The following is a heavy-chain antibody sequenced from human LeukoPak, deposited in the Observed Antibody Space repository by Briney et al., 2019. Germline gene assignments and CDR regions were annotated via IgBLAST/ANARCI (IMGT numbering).Heavy chain of an antibody. CDR3: ARPAAGGTLDY. CDR1: GYTFTTYG. V-gene: IGHV1-18*01. J-gene: IGHJ4*02. D-gene: IGHD6-13*01. CDR2: ISGYNDNA. Sequence: ASVKVSCKASGYTFTTYGISWVRQAPGQGLEWMGWISGYNDNAKYAQKLQGRVTMTTDTSTSTAYMEPRSLRSDDTAVYYCARPAAGGTLDYWGQGTLVTVSS.